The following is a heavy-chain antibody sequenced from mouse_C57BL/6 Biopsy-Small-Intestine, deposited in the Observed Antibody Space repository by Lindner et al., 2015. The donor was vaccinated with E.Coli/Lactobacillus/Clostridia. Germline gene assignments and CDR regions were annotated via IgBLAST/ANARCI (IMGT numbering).Heavy chain of an antibody. CDR2: IRSKSNYYAT. V-gene: IGHV10-1*01. D-gene: IGHD1-1*01. Sequence: QLQESGGGLVQPKGSLKLSCAASGFSFNTYAMNWVRQAPGKGLEWVARIRSKSNYYATYYADSVKDRFTISRDDSESMLYLQMNNLKTEDTAMYYCVRRGITTVGYAMDYWGQGTSVTVSS. CDR1: GFSFNTYA. CDR3: VRRGITTVGYAMDY. J-gene: IGHJ4*01.